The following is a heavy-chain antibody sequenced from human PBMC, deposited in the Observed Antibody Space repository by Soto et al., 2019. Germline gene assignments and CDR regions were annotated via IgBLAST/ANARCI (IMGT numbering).Heavy chain of an antibody. V-gene: IGHV3-7*01. CDR1: GFTFSNYW. CDR2: IKYDGSEK. Sequence: GGSLILSCAASGFTFSNYWMSWVRQAPGKGLEWVANIKYDGSEKYYVESVKGRFTISRDNAKNSLSLQMNSLRVEDTAVYYCAKEPEGLDFWGQGTLVTVSS. CDR3: AKEPEGLDF. J-gene: IGHJ4*02.